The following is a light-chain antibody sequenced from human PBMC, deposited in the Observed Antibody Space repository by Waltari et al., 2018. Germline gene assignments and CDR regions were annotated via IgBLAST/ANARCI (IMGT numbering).Light chain of an antibody. V-gene: IGKV1-39*01. Sequence: IQMTQSPSSLTASVGDRVTITCRASQSISSYLNWHQQQPGKAPNHLIYAASSLQSGVPSRFSGSGSGTDVTLTISSLQPEDFATYYCQQSYSTPLTFGGGTKVEIK. CDR1: QSISSY. CDR2: AAS. J-gene: IGKJ4*01. CDR3: QQSYSTPLT.